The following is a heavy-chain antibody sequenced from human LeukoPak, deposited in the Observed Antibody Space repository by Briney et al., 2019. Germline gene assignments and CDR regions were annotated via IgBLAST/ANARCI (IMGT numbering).Heavy chain of an antibody. J-gene: IGHJ4*02. CDR2: IYYSGRT. CDR1: GGSISSYY. Sequence: KPSETLSLTCTVSGGSISSYYWSWIRQPPGKGLEWIGYIYYSGRTNYNPSLKSRVTISVDTSKNQFSLKLSSVTAADTAVYYCARSDSTGYYWAFDYWGQGTLVTVSS. D-gene: IGHD3-22*01. V-gene: IGHV4-59*08. CDR3: ARSDSTGYYWAFDY.